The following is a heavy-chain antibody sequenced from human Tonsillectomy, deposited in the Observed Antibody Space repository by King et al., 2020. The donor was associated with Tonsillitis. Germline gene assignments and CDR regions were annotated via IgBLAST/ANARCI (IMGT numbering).Heavy chain of an antibody. V-gene: IGHV1-46*03. CDR1: GYTFTSYY. CDR3: ARVRSYYDFWSGQTVTDAFDI. J-gene: IGHJ3*02. CDR2: INPSGGST. Sequence: QLVQSGAEVKKPGASVKVSCKASGYTFTSYYMHWVRQAPGQGLEWMGIINPSGGSTSYAQKFQGRVTMTRDTSTSTVYMELCSLRSEDTAVYYCARVRSYYDFWSGQTVTDAFDIWGQGTMVTVSS. D-gene: IGHD3-3*01.